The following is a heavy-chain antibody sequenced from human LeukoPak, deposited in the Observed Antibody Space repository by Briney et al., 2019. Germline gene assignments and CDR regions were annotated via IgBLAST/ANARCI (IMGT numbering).Heavy chain of an antibody. CDR3: VRGHGLGF. CDR1: GFNVHGNY. CDR2: LTDGLDR. J-gene: IGHJ3*01. V-gene: IGHV3-53*03. D-gene: IGHD7-27*01. Sequence: GGSLRLPCAAFGFNVHGNYMSWVRLAPGKGLEWISSLTDGLDRFYEDSVKGRFTVSRDDSKNAVYLQMDNLRVDDTAVYFRVRGHGLGFWGQGTKVIVAS.